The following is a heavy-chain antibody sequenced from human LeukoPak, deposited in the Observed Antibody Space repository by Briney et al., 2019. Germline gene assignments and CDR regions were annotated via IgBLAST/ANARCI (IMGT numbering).Heavy chain of an antibody. V-gene: IGHV3-74*01. CDR2: INSEGSST. CDR3: AKDPGHCSGGSCYYRFDS. Sequence: PGGSLRLSCTASGLIFSSCWMHWVRQAPGKGLVWVARINSEGSSTSYADSVKGRFTISRDNAKNTLYLQMNSLRAEDTAVYYCAKDPGHCSGGSCYYRFDSWGQGTLVTVSS. D-gene: IGHD2-15*01. J-gene: IGHJ4*02. CDR1: GLIFSSCW.